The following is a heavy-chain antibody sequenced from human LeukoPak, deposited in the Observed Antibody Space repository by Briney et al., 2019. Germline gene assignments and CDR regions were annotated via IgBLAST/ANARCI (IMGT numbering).Heavy chain of an antibody. J-gene: IGHJ6*03. CDR3: ARANSITGYSYGYGYYYYMDV. CDR1: GGSISSYY. D-gene: IGHD5-18*01. Sequence: SETLSLTCTVSGGSISSYYWSWIRQPPGKGLEWIGYIYYSGGTNYNPSLKSRVTISVDTSKNQFSLKLSSVAAADTAAYYCARANSITGYSYGYGYYYYMDVWGKGTTVTVSS. CDR2: IYYSGGT. V-gene: IGHV4-59*01.